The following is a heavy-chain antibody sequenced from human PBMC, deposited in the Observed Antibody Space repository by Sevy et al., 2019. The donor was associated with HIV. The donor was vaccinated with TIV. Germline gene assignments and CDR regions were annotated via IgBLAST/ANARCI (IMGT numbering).Heavy chain of an antibody. CDR1: GYTFTNYA. J-gene: IGHJ3*02. CDR3: ARGYIGYDSGDAFHI. Sequence: ASVKVSCKASGYTFTNYAMNWVRQAPGQGLEWMGWINTKTGNPTYAQGFTGRFVFSLDTSVSTAYLQISSLKAEDTAVYYCARGYIGYDSGDAFHIWGQGTMVTVSS. D-gene: IGHD5-12*01. V-gene: IGHV7-4-1*02. CDR2: INTKTGNP.